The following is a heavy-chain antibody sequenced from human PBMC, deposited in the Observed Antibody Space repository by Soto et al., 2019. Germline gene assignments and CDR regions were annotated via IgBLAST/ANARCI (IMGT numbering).Heavy chain of an antibody. V-gene: IGHV1-69*01. CDR1: GGTFSSYA. Sequence: QVQLVQSGAEVKKPGSSVKVSCKASGGTFSSYAISWVRQAPGQGLEWMGGIIPIFGTANYAQKFQGRVTITADESTSTAYRELSSLRSEDTAVYYCAREQRDCGGDCYPAAWFDPWGQGTLVTLSS. CDR3: AREQRDCGGDCYPAAWFDP. CDR2: IIPIFGTA. D-gene: IGHD2-21*02. J-gene: IGHJ5*02.